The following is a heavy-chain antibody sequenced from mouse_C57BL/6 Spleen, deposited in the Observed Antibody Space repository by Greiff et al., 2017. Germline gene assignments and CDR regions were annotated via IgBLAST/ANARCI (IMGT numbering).Heavy chain of an antibody. J-gene: IGHJ4*01. CDR2: IYPGDGDT. CDR3: ARGKIWAYYGSSPYYYAMDY. Sequence: QVQLKESGAELVKPGASVKISCKASGYAFSSYWMNWVKQRPGKGLEWIGQIYPGDGDTNYNGKFKGKATLTADKSSSTAYMQLSSLTSEDSAVYFCARGKIWAYYGSSPYYYAMDYWGQGTSVTVSS. D-gene: IGHD1-1*01. CDR1: GYAFSSYW. V-gene: IGHV1-80*01.